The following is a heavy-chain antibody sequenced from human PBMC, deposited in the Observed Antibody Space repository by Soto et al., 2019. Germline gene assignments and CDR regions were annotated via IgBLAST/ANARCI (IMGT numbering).Heavy chain of an antibody. J-gene: IGHJ6*02. CDR1: GFTFSSYA. CDR2: ISGSDNNT. CDR3: DPMGV. Sequence: PGGSLRLSCAASGFTFSSYAMSWVRQAPGKGLEWVSAISGSDNNTYYADSVKGRFTISRDNSKNTLYLQMSSLRADDTAVYYCDPMGVWGRGTTVTVSS. V-gene: IGHV3-23*01.